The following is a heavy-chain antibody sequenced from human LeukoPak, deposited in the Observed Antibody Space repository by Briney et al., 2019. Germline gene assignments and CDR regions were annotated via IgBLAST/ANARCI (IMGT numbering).Heavy chain of an antibody. CDR1: GGSISSYY. D-gene: IGHD3-10*01. CDR3: AREARFSPFDY. V-gene: IGHV4-39*02. J-gene: IGHJ4*02. CDR2: IYYSGST. Sequence: SETLSLTCTVSGGSISSYYWGWIRQPPGKGLEWIGSIYYSGSTYYNPSLKSRVTISVDTSKNQFSLKLSSVTAADTAVYYCAREARFSPFDYWGQGTLVTVSS.